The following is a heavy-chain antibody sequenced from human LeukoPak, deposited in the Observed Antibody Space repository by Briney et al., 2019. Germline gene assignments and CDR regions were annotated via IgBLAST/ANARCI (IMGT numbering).Heavy chain of an antibody. CDR2: INPNSGGA. J-gene: IGHJ4*02. CDR1: GYTFTSYG. V-gene: IGHV1-2*02. Sequence: ASVKVSCKASGYTFTSYGISWVRQAPGQGLEWMGWINPNSGGANYAQKFQGRVTMTRDTSISTAYMELSRLRSDDTAVYYCARDHYYYDSSGYYYDYWGQGTLVTVSS. D-gene: IGHD3-22*01. CDR3: ARDHYYYDSSGYYYDY.